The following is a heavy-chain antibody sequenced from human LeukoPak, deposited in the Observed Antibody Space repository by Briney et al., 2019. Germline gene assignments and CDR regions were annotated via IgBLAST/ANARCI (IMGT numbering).Heavy chain of an antibody. D-gene: IGHD6-19*01. V-gene: IGHV4-39*07. Sequence: SETLSLTCTVSGGSISSSSYYWSWIRQPPGKGLEWIGCIYHGGSTYYNPSLKSRVTISVDTSKNQFSLKLNSVTAADTAVYYCARGWIAVAGFDYWGQGTLVTVSS. CDR1: GGSISSSSYY. CDR3: ARGWIAVAGFDY. J-gene: IGHJ4*02. CDR2: IYHGGST.